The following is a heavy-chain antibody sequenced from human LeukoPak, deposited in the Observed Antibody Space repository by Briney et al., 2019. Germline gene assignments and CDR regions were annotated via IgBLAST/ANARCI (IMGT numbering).Heavy chain of an antibody. V-gene: IGHV3-23*01. J-gene: IGHJ4*02. Sequence: GGSLRLSCEASGFTFSSYAMSWVRQAPGKGLEWVSAISGSGVSTYYADSVKGRFTISRDNSKNTLYLQMNSLRAEDTAVYYCARSGSGSSWYYFDYWGQGTLVTVSS. CDR1: GFTFSSYA. CDR3: ARSGSGSSWYYFDY. CDR2: ISGSGVST. D-gene: IGHD1-26*01.